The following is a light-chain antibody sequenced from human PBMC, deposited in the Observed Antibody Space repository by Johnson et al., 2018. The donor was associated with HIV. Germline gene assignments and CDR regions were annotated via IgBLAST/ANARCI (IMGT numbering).Light chain of an antibody. J-gene: IGLJ1*01. CDR3: GTCDSSRSAGV. V-gene: IGLV1-51*01. Sequence: QSVLTQPPSVSAAPGQKVTISCSGSSSNIGNNYVSWYQQVPGTAPKLLIFDNNKRPSGIPDRFSGSKSGTSATLGITGLQTGDEADYYCGTCDSSRSAGVFGTGTNVTVL. CDR1: SSNIGNNY. CDR2: DNN.